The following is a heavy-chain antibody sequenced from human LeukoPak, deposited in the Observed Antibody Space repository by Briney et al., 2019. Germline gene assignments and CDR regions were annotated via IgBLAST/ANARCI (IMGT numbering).Heavy chain of an antibody. V-gene: IGHV4-34*01. J-gene: IGHJ3*02. CDR2: INHSGST. D-gene: IGHD6-19*01. CDR3: ARGSSGWYRYAFDI. Sequence: SETLSLTCAVYGGSLSGYYWSWIRQPPGKGLEWIGEINHSGSTNYNPSLKSRVTISVDTSKNQFSLKLSSVTAADTAVYYCARGSSGWYRYAFDIWGQGTMVTASS. CDR1: GGSLSGYY.